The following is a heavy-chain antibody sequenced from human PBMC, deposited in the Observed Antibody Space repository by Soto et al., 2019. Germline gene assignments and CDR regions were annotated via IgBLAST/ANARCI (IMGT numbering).Heavy chain of an antibody. D-gene: IGHD4-17*01. J-gene: IGHJ6*04. V-gene: IGHV4-38-2*02. CDR2: ISHTGAT. CDR1: GFPISSPYS. Sequence: PSETLSLTCLVSGFPISSPYSWGRIRQPPGKGLGWIRSISHTGATSYTPSLTSRVSISVDPTQNQVSRKLTPLTAEGTAGYFFARVTMVIRDSDHFGGDGWGSGTTGIVSS. CDR3: ARVTMVIRDSDHFGGDG.